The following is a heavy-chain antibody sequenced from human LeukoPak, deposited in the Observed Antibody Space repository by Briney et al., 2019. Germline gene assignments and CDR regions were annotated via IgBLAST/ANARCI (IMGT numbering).Heavy chain of an antibody. CDR2: INPGVTST. D-gene: IGHD3-3*01. Sequence: ASVKVSCKASGYSFTSYYIHWVRQAPGQGLEWMGLINPGVTSTAYAQKFQGRVTMTRNMSTSTVYMDLSSLRSEDTAVYYCARDKGSVWFLEWSVNWFDPWGQGTLVTVSS. V-gene: IGHV1-46*01. CDR3: ARDKGSVWFLEWSVNWFDP. CDR1: GYSFTSYY. J-gene: IGHJ5*02.